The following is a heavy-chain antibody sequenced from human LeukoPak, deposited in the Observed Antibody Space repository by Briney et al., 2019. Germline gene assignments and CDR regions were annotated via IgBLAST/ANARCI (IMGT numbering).Heavy chain of an antibody. V-gene: IGHV4-59*12. D-gene: IGHD2/OR15-2a*01. CDR2: IYKSGST. J-gene: IGHJ5*02. Sequence: SETLSLTCTVSGGSISSYYWSWIRQPPGKGLEWIGNIYKSGSTNYNPSLKSRVTISVDTSKNQFSLKLSSVTAADTAVYYCARAFDFANWFDPWGQGTLVTVSS. CDR3: ARAFDFANWFDP. CDR1: GGSISSYY.